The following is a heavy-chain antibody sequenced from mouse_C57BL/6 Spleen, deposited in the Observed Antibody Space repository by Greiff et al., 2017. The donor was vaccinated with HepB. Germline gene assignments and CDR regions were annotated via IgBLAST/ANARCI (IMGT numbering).Heavy chain of an antibody. Sequence: VQLQQSGAELVKPGASVKLSCKASGYTFTSYWMQWVKQRPGQGLEWIGEIDPSDSYTNYNQKFKGKATLTVDTSSSTAYMQLSSLTSEDSAVYYCARRRDYDVFAYWGQGTLVTVSA. D-gene: IGHD2-4*01. V-gene: IGHV1-50*01. CDR2: IDPSDSYT. J-gene: IGHJ3*01. CDR3: ARRRDYDVFAY. CDR1: GYTFTSYW.